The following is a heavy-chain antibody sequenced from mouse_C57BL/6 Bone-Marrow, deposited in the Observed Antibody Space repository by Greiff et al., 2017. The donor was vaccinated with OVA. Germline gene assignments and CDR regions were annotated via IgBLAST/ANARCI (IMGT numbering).Heavy chain of an antibody. J-gene: IGHJ2*01. D-gene: IGHD2-5*01. Sequence: VKLVESGAELARPGASVKLSCKASGSTFTSSGISWVKQRPGRGLEWIGEIYPRRGNTYYNEKFKGKATLTADKSSSTAYMELRSLTSEDSAVYFCARCYSNYPFDYWGQGTTLTVSS. CDR2: IYPRRGNT. CDR3: ARCYSNYPFDY. CDR1: GSTFTSSG. V-gene: IGHV1-81*01.